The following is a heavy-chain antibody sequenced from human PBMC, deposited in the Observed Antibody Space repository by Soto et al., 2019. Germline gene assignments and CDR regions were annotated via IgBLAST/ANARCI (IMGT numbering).Heavy chain of an antibody. CDR1: GGSISSGDYY. CDR3: ARGRDYDYVWGSYPYYYGMDV. CDR2: IYYSGGT. D-gene: IGHD3-16*02. V-gene: IGHV4-30-4*01. J-gene: IGHJ6*02. Sequence: PSETMSLTCTVSGGSISSGDYYWSWIRQPPVKGLEWIGYIYYSGGTYYNPSLKSRVTISVDTSKNQFSLKLSSVTAADTAVYYCARGRDYDYVWGSYPYYYGMDVWGQGTTVTVSS.